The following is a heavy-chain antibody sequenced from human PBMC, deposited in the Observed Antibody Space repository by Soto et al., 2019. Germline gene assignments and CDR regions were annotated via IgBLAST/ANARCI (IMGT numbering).Heavy chain of an antibody. CDR3: ASVAAKYYYYGMDV. D-gene: IGHD1-26*01. J-gene: IGHJ6*02. V-gene: IGHV1-69*12. CDR2: IIPIFGTA. Sequence: QVPLVQSGAEVKKPGSSVKVSCKASGGTFSSYAINWVRQAPGQGLEWMGGIIPIFGTADYAQKFQGRVTITADESTTTAYMQLSSLRSEDTAVYYCASVAAKYYYYGMDVWGQGTTVTVSS. CDR1: GGTFSSYA.